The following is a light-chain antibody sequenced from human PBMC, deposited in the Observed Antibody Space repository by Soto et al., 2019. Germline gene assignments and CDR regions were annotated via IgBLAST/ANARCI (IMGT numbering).Light chain of an antibody. CDR2: GAS. J-gene: IGKJ4*01. Sequence: EIVLTQSPVTLSLSPGERATLSCRASQSVSSSSLAWYQQKPGQAPRLLIYGASSRATGIPVRFSGSGSGTEFTLTISSLQSEDFAVYYCQQYYNWPLTFGGGTKVDIK. V-gene: IGKV3-15*01. CDR1: QSVSSS. CDR3: QQYYNWPLT.